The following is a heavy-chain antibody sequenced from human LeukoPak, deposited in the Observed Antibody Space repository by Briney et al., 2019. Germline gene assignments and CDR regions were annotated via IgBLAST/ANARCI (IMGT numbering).Heavy chain of an antibody. Sequence: PSETLSLTCTVSGGSISSSSYYWSWLRQPAGQGLEWIGRIYTSGSTNYNPSLNSRVTISIDTSKTQFSLSLSSVTAADTAVYYCARVSPSGVWDVWGQGTTVTVSS. CDR3: ARVSPSGVWDV. V-gene: IGHV4-61*02. CDR1: GGSISSSSYY. CDR2: IYTSGST. D-gene: IGHD3-10*01. J-gene: IGHJ6*02.